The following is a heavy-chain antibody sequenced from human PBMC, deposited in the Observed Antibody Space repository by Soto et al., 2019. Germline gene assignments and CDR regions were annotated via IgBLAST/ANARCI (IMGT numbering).Heavy chain of an antibody. Sequence: PGGSLRLSCAASGFTFSSYGMHWVRQAPGKGLEWVAVISYDGSNKYYADSVKGRFTISRDNSKNTLYLQMNSLRAEDTAVYYCAKPLQQLEPLNGMDVWGQGTTVTVSS. J-gene: IGHJ6*02. D-gene: IGHD6-13*01. CDR3: AKPLQQLEPLNGMDV. CDR2: ISYDGSNK. V-gene: IGHV3-30*18. CDR1: GFTFSSYG.